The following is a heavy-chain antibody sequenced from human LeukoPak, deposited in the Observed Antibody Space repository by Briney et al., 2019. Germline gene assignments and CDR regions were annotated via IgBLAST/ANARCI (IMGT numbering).Heavy chain of an antibody. Sequence: TGGSLRLSCAASGFTFSSYSMSWAHQAPGKGLEWVSVISSSGGATYYADSVKGRFTISRDNSKNTLSLQMNSLRAEDTAVYYCAKDNYYDSSGYYGEYFQHWGQGTLVTVSS. CDR2: ISSSGGAT. V-gene: IGHV3-23*01. CDR3: AKDNYYDSSGYYGEYFQH. CDR1: GFTFSSYS. J-gene: IGHJ1*01. D-gene: IGHD3-22*01.